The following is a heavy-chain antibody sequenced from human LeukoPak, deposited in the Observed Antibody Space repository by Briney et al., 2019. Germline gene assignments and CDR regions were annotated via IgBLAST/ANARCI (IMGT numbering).Heavy chain of an antibody. V-gene: IGHV3-23*01. Sequence: GGSLRLSCAASGYTFSSYAMSWVRQAPGKGLEWVSAISGSGGSTYYADSVKGRFTISRDNSKNTLYLQMNSLRAEDTAVYYCAKVIVSGGSAFDIWGQGTMVTVSS. CDR1: GYTFSSYA. CDR3: AKVIVSGGSAFDI. D-gene: IGHD2-15*01. J-gene: IGHJ3*02. CDR2: ISGSGGST.